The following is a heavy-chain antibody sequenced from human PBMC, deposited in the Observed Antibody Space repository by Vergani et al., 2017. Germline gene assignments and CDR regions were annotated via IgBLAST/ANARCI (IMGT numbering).Heavy chain of an antibody. CDR3: ARDRVDIVATTTYYYYYYGMDV. CDR2: IYSGGST. Sequence: EVQLVESGGGLVQPGGSLRLSCAASGFTVSSNYMSWARQAPGKGLEWVSVIYSGGSTYYADSVKGRFTISRHNSKNTLYLQMNSLRAEDAAVYYCARDRVDIVATTTYYYYYYGMDVWSQGTTVTVSS. D-gene: IGHD5-12*01. V-gene: IGHV3-53*04. J-gene: IGHJ6*02. CDR1: GFTVSSNY.